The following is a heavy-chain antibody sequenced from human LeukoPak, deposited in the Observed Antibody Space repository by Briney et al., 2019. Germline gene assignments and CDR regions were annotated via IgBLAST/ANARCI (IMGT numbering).Heavy chain of an antibody. Sequence: GGSLRLSCAASAFTFSTYTMHWVRQVPGKGLEWVAVISYDGSNKYYADSVKGRFTISRDNSKNTLHPQMNSLRPEDTAVYYCAREGGYDFWSGRSQYFDYWGQGTLVTVSS. CDR2: ISYDGSNK. CDR3: AREGGYDFWSGRSQYFDY. D-gene: IGHD3-3*01. CDR1: AFTFSTYT. V-gene: IGHV3-30*04. J-gene: IGHJ4*02.